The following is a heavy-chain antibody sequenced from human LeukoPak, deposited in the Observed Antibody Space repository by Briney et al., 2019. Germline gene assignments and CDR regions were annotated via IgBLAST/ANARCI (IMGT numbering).Heavy chain of an antibody. J-gene: IGHJ3*02. D-gene: IGHD2-15*01. CDR2: IYSGGTT. Sequence: GGSLRLSCAASGFSVSSNYMIWVRQAPGKGLEWVSLIYSGGTTSYADSVKGRFTISRDNSKNTLYLQMNSLRAEDTAVYYCAKRGYCSGGSCYGGAFDIWGQGTMVTVSS. V-gene: IGHV3-66*02. CDR3: AKRGYCSGGSCYGGAFDI. CDR1: GFSVSSNY.